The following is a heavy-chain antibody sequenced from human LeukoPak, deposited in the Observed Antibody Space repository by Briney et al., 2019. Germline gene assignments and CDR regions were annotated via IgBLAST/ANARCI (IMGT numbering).Heavy chain of an antibody. D-gene: IGHD5-18*01. J-gene: IGHJ4*02. CDR1: GFTVSSNY. CDR2: IYSGGGT. CDR3: AKGGYTYGHFDY. V-gene: IGHV3-53*01. Sequence: GGSLRLSCAASGFTVSSNYMSWVRQAPGKGLEWVSIIYSGGGTYYVDSVKGRFTISRDNSKNTLFLQMISLSAEDTAVYYCAKGGYTYGHFDYWGQGTLVTVSS.